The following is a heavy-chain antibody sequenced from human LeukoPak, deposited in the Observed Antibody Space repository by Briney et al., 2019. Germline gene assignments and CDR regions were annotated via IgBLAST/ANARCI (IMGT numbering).Heavy chain of an antibody. D-gene: IGHD3-22*01. CDR1: GGSFSGYY. V-gene: IGHV4-34*01. J-gene: IGHJ5*02. CDR2: INHSGST. Sequence: SETLSLTCAVYGGSFSGYYWSWIRLPPGKGLEWIGEINHSGSTNYNPSLKSRVTISVDTSKNQFSLKLSSVTAADTAVYYCARVGQYYYDSSGYYYHNWFDPWGQGTLVTVSS. CDR3: ARVGQYYYDSSGYYYHNWFDP.